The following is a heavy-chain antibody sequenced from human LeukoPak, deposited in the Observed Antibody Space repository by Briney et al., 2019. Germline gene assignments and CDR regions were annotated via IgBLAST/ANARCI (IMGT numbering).Heavy chain of an antibody. J-gene: IGHJ4*02. Sequence: SETLSLTCTVCGGSISSYYWSWIRQPPGKGLEWIGYIYYSGSTNYNPSLKCRVTISVDTSKNQFSLKLSSVTAADTAVYYCARAPPRYSYGPFDYWGQGTLVTVSS. V-gene: IGHV4-59*01. CDR3: ARAPPRYSYGPFDY. D-gene: IGHD5-18*01. CDR2: IYYSGST. CDR1: GGSISSYY.